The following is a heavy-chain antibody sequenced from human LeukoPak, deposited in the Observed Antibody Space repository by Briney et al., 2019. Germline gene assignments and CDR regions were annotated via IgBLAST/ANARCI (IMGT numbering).Heavy chain of an antibody. V-gene: IGHV4-39*01. CDR2: ISYSGST. D-gene: IGHD3-22*01. J-gene: IGHJ4*02. CDR3: ARQGHYYESSGYYDGVDY. Sequence: SETLCLTCTVSGGSISSSSSYWGWIRQPPGKGLEWIGTISYSGSTYYNPSLKSRATISVDTSKKQFSLKLRSVTVADTAVYYCARQGHYYESSGYYDGVDYWGQGTLVTVSS. CDR1: GGSISSSSSY.